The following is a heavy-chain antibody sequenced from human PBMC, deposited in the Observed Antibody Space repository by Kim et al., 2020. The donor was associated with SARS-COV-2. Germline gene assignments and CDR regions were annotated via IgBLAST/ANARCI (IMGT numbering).Heavy chain of an antibody. J-gene: IGHJ3*02. CDR2: IYYSGST. V-gene: IGHV4-59*01. CDR1: GGSISSYY. Sequence: SETLSLTCTVSGGSISSYYWSWIRQPPGKGLEWIGYIYYSGSTNYNPSLKSRVTISVDTSKNQFSLKLSSVTAADTAVYYCARVPIAVAGPAYAFDIWGQGTMVTVSS. D-gene: IGHD6-19*01. CDR3: ARVPIAVAGPAYAFDI.